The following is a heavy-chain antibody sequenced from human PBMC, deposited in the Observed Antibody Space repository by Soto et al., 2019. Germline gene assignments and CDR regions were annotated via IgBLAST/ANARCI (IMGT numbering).Heavy chain of an antibody. D-gene: IGHD2-2*01. CDR1: SGSISGFNW. J-gene: IGHJ4*02. CDR2: IYHSGGT. CDR3: ARRQVVPAAVGFDY. V-gene: IGHV4-4*02. Sequence: SETLSLTCAVSSGSISGFNWWSWVRQPPGKGLEWIGEIYHSGGTNYNPSLKSRVTISVDKSKNQFSLILSSVTAADTAVYYCARRQVVPAAVGFDYWGQGTLVTVSS.